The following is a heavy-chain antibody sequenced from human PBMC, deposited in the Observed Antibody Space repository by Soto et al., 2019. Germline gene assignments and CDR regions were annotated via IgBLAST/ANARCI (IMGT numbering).Heavy chain of an antibody. CDR3: ARGIYYGSGSCYYLDY. J-gene: IGHJ4*02. CDR2: IIPIFGTA. CDR1: GGTFSSYA. V-gene: IGHV1-69*12. D-gene: IGHD3-10*01. Sequence: QVQLVQSGAEVKKPGSSVKVSCKASGGTFSSYAISWVRQAPGQGLEWMGGIIPIFGTANYAQKFQGRVTNTADQSTSRDYMELSSLSFEDTGVYYCARGIYYGSGSCYYLDYWVQGILVIV.